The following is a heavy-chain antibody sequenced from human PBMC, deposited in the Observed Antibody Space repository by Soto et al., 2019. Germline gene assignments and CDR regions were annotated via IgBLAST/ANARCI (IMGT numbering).Heavy chain of an antibody. V-gene: IGHV3-33*01. CDR2: IWYDGSDK. CDR1: GFTFSNYG. D-gene: IGHD4-17*01. Sequence: QVQLVESGGGVVQPGRSLRLSCAASGFTFSNYGMHWVRQAPGKGLEWVAVIWYDGSDKYYADSVKGRFTISGDNSKNTLYLQMNSLRAEDTAVYCCARDPTTVVTKPYFDYWGQGTLVTVSS. J-gene: IGHJ4*02. CDR3: ARDPTTVVTKPYFDY.